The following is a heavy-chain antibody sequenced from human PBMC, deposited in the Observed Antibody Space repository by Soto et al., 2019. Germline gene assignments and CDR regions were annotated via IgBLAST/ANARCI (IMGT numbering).Heavy chain of an antibody. J-gene: IGHJ4*02. V-gene: IGHV3-23*01. CDR1: GFTFDTYD. Sequence: GGSLRLSCAASGFTFDTYDMRWVRQAPGKGLEWVATISGSGENSWYADSVKGRFTISRDNSKKTVYLELSSLRVDDTAVFYCGTVAVERHIDYWGPGAQVTVSS. CDR2: ISGSGENS. CDR3: GTVAVERHIDY. D-gene: IGHD1-1*01.